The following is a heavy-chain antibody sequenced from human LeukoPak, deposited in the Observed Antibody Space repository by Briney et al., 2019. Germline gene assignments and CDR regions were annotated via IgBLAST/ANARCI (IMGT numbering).Heavy chain of an antibody. J-gene: IGHJ4*02. V-gene: IGHV3-21*01. D-gene: IGHD3-22*01. Sequence: GGSLRLSCAASGFTFSSYSMNWVRQAPGKGLERVSSISSSSSYIYYADSVKGRFTISRDNAKNSLYLQMNSLRAEDTAVYYCARNLRYYDSSGYYPDYWGQGTLVTVSS. CDR1: GFTFSSYS. CDR2: ISSSSSYI. CDR3: ARNLRYYDSSGYYPDY.